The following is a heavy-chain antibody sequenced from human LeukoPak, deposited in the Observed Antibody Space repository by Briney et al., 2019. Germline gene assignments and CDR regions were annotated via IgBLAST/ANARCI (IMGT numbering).Heavy chain of an antibody. CDR1: GFTFRTYW. D-gene: IGHD2-8*02. CDR2: IKGDGSST. J-gene: IGHJ4*02. V-gene: IGHV3-74*01. Sequence: GGSLRLSCAVSGFTFRTYWMHWVRQAPGEGLVWVSRIKGDGSSTSYADSVKGRFTISRDNAKNTLYLHMNSLTAEDTAVYYCARDLVGDYNDYWGQGTLVTVSS. CDR3: ARDLVGDYNDY.